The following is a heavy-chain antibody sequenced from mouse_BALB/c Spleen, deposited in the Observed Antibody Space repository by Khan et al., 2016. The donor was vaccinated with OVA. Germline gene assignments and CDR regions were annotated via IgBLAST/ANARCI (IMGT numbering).Heavy chain of an antibody. CDR2: ISYSGST. CDR1: GYSITSGYG. D-gene: IGHD1-2*01. V-gene: IGHV3-2*02. Sequence: EVELVESGPGLVKPSQSLSLTCTVTGYSITSGYGWNWIRQFPGNKLEWMGHISYSGSTNYNPSLKSRNSITRDTSKKQFFLQLNSVTTEDTATXYCARTARIKYWGQGTTLTVSS. J-gene: IGHJ2*01. CDR3: ARTARIKY.